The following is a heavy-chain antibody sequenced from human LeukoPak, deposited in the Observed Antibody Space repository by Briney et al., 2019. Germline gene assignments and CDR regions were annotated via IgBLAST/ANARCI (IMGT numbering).Heavy chain of an antibody. CDR1: GFTFSSYG. J-gene: IGHJ3*02. V-gene: IGHV3-33*01. CDR2: ICNGGSNK. D-gene: IGHD2-15*01. Sequence: GGSLRLSCAASGFTFSSYGMHGVRQAPGKGLEGVAVICNGGSNKYYADSVKGRFTISRDNSKYTLYLQMNSLRAEDTAVYYCARGVVVAAKAWDAFDIWGQGTMVTVSS. CDR3: ARGVVVAAKAWDAFDI.